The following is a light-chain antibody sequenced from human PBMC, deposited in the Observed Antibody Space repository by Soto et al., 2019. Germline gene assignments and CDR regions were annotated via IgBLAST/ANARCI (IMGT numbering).Light chain of an antibody. J-gene: IGKJ1*01. CDR3: QQSYSIPTWT. CDR2: GAS. CDR1: QSVSSN. V-gene: IGKV3-15*01. Sequence: EIVMTQSPATLSVSPGERATLSCRASQSVSSNLAWYQQKPGQAPRLLIYGASTRATGIPARFSGSGSGTEFTLTFSSLQSEDFAVYYCQQSYSIPTWTFGQGTKVEI.